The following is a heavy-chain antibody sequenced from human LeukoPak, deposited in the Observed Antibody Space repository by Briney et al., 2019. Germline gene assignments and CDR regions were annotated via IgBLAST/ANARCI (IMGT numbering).Heavy chain of an antibody. D-gene: IGHD6-13*01. CDR1: GGTFSSYA. J-gene: IGHJ5*02. CDR2: IIPIPGIA. CDR3: AREIRSSRWYVSFGWFDP. V-gene: IGHV1-69*04. Sequence: ASVKVSCKASGGTFSSYAISWVRQAPGQGLEWRGRIIPIPGIANYAQKFQGRVTITADKSTSTAYMELSSLRSEDTAVYYCAREIRSSRWYVSFGWFDPWGQGTLVTVSS.